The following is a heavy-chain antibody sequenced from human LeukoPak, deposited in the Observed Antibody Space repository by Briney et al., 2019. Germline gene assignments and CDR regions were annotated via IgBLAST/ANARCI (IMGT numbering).Heavy chain of an antibody. V-gene: IGHV3-48*03. CDR1: GFTVSSNY. Sequence: GGSLRLSCAASGFTVSSNYMNWVRQAPGKGLEWVSYISSSGSTILYADSVKGRFSISRDNAKNSLFLQMNSLRAGDTAVYYCAREKASTTGTTDYDYWGQGTLVTVSS. CDR3: AREKASTTGTTDYDY. CDR2: ISSSGSTI. D-gene: IGHD1-1*01. J-gene: IGHJ4*02.